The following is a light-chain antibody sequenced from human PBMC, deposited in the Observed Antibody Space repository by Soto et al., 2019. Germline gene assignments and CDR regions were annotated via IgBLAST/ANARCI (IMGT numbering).Light chain of an antibody. J-gene: IGKJ1*01. CDR1: QTISSW. V-gene: IGKV1-5*03. CDR3: QHYYSYSEA. Sequence: DIQMTQSPSTLSGSVGDRVTITCRASQTISSWLAWYQQKPGKDPKLLIYKASTLKSEVPSRFSGSGSGTEFTLTISSLQRDDFATYYCQHYYSYSEAFGQGTKVELK. CDR2: KAS.